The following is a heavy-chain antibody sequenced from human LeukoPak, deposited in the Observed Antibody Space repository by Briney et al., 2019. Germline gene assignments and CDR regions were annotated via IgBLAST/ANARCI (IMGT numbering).Heavy chain of an antibody. CDR2: SDKSGST. J-gene: IGHJ4*02. CDR3: AADRNNRSWYYY. CDR1: GGSISSYY. V-gene: IGHV4-59*08. Sequence: SETLSLTCTVSGGSISSYYWSWIRQPPGKGPEWIGYSDKSGSTNYNPSLKSRVTISVDTSTNQFSLRLSPVTAADTAVYYCAADRNNRSWYYYWGQGILVTVSS. D-gene: IGHD2/OR15-2a*01.